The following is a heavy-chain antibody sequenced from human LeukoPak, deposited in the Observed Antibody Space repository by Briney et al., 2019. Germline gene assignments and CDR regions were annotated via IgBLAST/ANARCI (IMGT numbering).Heavy chain of an antibody. Sequence: GGSLRLSCAASGFTFSSYGMHWVRQAPGKGLGWVAFIRYDGSNKYYADSVKGRFTISRDNSKNTLYLQMNSLRAEDTAVYYCARRAGAYSHPYDYWGQGTLVTVSS. V-gene: IGHV3-30*02. CDR3: ARRAGAYSHPYDY. D-gene: IGHD4/OR15-4a*01. J-gene: IGHJ4*02. CDR2: IRYDGSNK. CDR1: GFTFSSYG.